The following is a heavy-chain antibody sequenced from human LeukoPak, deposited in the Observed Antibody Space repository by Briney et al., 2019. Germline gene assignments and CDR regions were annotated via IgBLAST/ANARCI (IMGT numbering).Heavy chain of an antibody. Sequence: GGSLRLSCAASGFTFDDYAMHWVRQAPGKGLEWVSLISGDGGSTYYADSVKGRFTISRDNSKNSLYLRMNSLRTEDTALYYCASLDTFDYWGQGTLVTVSS. CDR2: ISGDGGST. CDR1: GFTFDDYA. V-gene: IGHV3-43*02. CDR3: ASLDTFDY. D-gene: IGHD5-18*01. J-gene: IGHJ4*02.